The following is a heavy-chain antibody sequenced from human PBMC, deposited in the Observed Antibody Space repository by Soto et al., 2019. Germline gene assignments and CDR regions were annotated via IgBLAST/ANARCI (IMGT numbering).Heavy chain of an antibody. CDR3: ARERLYSGYDNNWFDP. CDR1: GDSVSSSTTA. Sequence: PSQTLSLTCAISGDSVSSSTTAWNWIRQSPSSGLEWLGRTYYRSKWYTEYAVSVKTRITITSVTSKNQFSLQLNSVTPEDTAVYYCARERLYSGYDNNWFDPWGQGTLVTVSS. J-gene: IGHJ5*02. V-gene: IGHV6-1*01. D-gene: IGHD5-12*01. CDR2: TYYRSKWYT.